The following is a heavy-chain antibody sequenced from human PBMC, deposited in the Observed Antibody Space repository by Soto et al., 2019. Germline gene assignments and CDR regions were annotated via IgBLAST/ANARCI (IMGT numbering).Heavy chain of an antibody. D-gene: IGHD3-3*01. V-gene: IGHV3-21*01. J-gene: IGHJ6*02. CDR1: GITFRRYS. CDR2: IRSSSSSI. CDR3: VRGDYDLWRGYYGMDV. Sequence: GGFLRRSCAASGITFRRYSINWVRRAPGQGMEWVSSIRSSSSSIYYADSVKGRFSCSRDNAKNALYLQMNSLRAEDTVVSYCVRGDYDLWRGYYGMDVCGHGTTVTV.